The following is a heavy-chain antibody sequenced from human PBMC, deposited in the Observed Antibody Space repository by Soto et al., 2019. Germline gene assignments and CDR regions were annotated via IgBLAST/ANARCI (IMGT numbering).Heavy chain of an antibody. CDR3: ARDRDYCTSTSCYTSSGMDV. D-gene: IGHD2-2*02. Sequence: SETLSLTCTVSGGSVTGFYWSWIRQPPGKGLEWIGRIYPSGSTNYHPSLKSRVTMSVDTSKNQFSLKLSSVTAADTAVYYCARDRDYCTSTSCYTSSGMDVWGQGTTVTVSS. V-gene: IGHV4-4*07. CDR1: GGSVTGFY. CDR2: IYPSGST. J-gene: IGHJ6*02.